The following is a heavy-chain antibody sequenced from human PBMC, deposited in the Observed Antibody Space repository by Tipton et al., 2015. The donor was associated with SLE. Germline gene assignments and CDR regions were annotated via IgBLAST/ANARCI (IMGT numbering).Heavy chain of an antibody. CDR1: GFTFSNAW. CDR2: IKGKTDGGTT. J-gene: IGHJ4*02. CDR3: TARPFGLQSPDGFY. V-gene: IGHV3-15*01. D-gene: IGHD4-11*01. Sequence: VQLVQSGGGLVEPGGSLRLSCAASGFTFSNAWMTWVRQAPGKGLEWVGRIKGKTDGGTTDYAAPVKGRFTISRDDSTNTLYLHMNSLKTEDTAVYYCTARPFGLQSPDGFYWGQGILVTVSS.